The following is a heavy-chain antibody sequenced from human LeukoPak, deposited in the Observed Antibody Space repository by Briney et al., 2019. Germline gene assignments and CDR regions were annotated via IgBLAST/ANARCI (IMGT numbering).Heavy chain of an antibody. V-gene: IGHV3-21*01. D-gene: IGHD6-13*01. Sequence: PGGSLRLSCAASGFTFSSYSMNWVRQAPGKGLEWVSSISSSSSYIYYADSVKGRFTISRDNAKNSLYMQMNSLRAEDTAVYFCARDTIAKVIDYGMDVWGQGTTVTVSS. CDR2: ISSSSSYI. CDR1: GFTFSSYS. CDR3: ARDTIAKVIDYGMDV. J-gene: IGHJ6*02.